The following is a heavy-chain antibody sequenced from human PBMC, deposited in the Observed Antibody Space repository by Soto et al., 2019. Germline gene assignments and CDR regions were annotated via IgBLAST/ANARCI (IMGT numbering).Heavy chain of an antibody. D-gene: IGHD4-17*01. Sequence: ASVKVSCKASGYTFTSYGISWVRQAPGQGLERMGWISAYNGNTNYAQKLQGRVTMTTDTSTSTAYMELRSLRSDDTAVYYCARVTPQTTVTTYLEYYFDYWGQGTLVTVSS. CDR3: ARVTPQTTVTTYLEYYFDY. CDR2: ISAYNGNT. J-gene: IGHJ4*02. V-gene: IGHV1-18*01. CDR1: GYTFTSYG.